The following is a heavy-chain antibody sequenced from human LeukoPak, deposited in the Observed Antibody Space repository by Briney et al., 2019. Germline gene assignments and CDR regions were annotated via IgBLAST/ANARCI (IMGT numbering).Heavy chain of an antibody. D-gene: IGHD3-22*01. CDR3: ARGQGGSSHYYDRGTYYFDY. V-gene: IGHV4-39*07. J-gene: IGHJ4*02. CDR2: INHSGST. Sequence: SETLSLTCTVSGGSISSGGYSWSWIRQPPGKGLEWIGEINHSGSTNYNPSLKSRVTISVDTSKNQFSLKLSSVTAADTAVYYCARGQGGSSHYYDRGTYYFDYWGQGTLVTVSS. CDR1: GGSISSGGYS.